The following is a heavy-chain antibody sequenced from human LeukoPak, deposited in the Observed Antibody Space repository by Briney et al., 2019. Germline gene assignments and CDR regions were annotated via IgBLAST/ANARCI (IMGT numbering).Heavy chain of an antibody. Sequence: PGGSLRLSCAASGFTFSSYSMNWVRQAPGKGLEWVSSISSSRSYIYYADSVKGRFTISRDNSKNTLYLQMNSLRAEDTAVYYCAKPYVLTGYYREVFDYWGQGTLVTVSS. D-gene: IGHD3-9*01. CDR1: GFTFSSYS. CDR3: AKPYVLTGYYREVFDY. CDR2: ISSSRSYI. J-gene: IGHJ4*02. V-gene: IGHV3-21*01.